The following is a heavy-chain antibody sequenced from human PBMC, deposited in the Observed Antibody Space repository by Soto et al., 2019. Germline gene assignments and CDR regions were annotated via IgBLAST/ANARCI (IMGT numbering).Heavy chain of an antibody. V-gene: IGHV4-59*01. D-gene: IGHD2-2*01. CDR2: IFDSGNA. J-gene: IGHJ4*01. CDR1: GDAISNYY. CDR3: ARAHAPTLPFDY. Sequence: PSETLSLTCSGSGDAISNYYWSWIRQPPGKGLEWIGCIFDSGNAKYNPSLKSRVTISVDTSKNQFSLSLDSVTAADTAVYFCARAHAPTLPFDYWGQGTLVTVS.